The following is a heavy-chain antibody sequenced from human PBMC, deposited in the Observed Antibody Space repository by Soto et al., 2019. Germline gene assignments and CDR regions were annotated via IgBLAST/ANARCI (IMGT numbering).Heavy chain of an antibody. D-gene: IGHD1-26*01. Sequence: QLQLQESGPGLVKPSETLSLTCSLSGGAISDARFYWGWIRQSPGRGLEWIGSIYYTGTTFFNPSLQSRVTISVDTSENQFSLKLYSVTAADTALYFCARQKWEQPKGCDPWGQGTLVIVSP. V-gene: IGHV4-39*01. CDR1: GGAISDARFY. CDR3: ARQKWEQPKGCDP. CDR2: IYYTGTT. J-gene: IGHJ5*02.